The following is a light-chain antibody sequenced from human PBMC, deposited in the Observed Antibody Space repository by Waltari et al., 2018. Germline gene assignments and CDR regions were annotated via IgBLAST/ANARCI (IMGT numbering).Light chain of an antibody. V-gene: IGKV4-1*01. J-gene: IGKJ2*01. CDR2: WAF. Sequence: DIVMTQSPDSLAVSLGARATINCQSSQNILDSSNNKHHLAWYRQRPGQPPQVVIYWAFSRESGVPDRFTGSGSGTDFTLTISSLQADDVAVYYCQQYYTTPFTFGQGTKLEIK. CDR1: QNILDSSNNKHH. CDR3: QQYYTTPFT.